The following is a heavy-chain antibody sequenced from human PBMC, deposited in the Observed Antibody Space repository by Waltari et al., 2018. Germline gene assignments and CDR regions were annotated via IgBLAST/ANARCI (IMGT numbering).Heavy chain of an antibody. CDR1: GGTFSSYA. CDR2: IIPIVGTA. Sequence: QVQLVQSGAEVKKPGSSVKVSCKASGGTFSSYAISWVRQAPGQGLEWMGGIIPIVGTANYAQKFQGIVTITTDESTSTAYMELSSLRSEDTAVYYCARPPLGHDAFDIWGQGTMVTVSS. V-gene: IGHV1-69*05. J-gene: IGHJ3*02. CDR3: ARPPLGHDAFDI.